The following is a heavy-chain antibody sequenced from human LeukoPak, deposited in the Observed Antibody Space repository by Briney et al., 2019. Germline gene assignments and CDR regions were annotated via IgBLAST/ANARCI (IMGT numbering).Heavy chain of an antibody. D-gene: IGHD3-22*01. J-gene: IGHJ4*02. V-gene: IGHV4-61*02. CDR2: IYTSGST. CDR3: ARDSVVGNQRDY. Sequence: SETLSLTCTVSGGSISSVSYYWSWIRQPAGKGLEWIGRIYTSGSTNYNPSLKSRVTISVDTSKNQFSLKLSSVTAADTAVYYCARDSVVGNQRDYWGQGTLVTVSS. CDR1: GGSISSVSYY.